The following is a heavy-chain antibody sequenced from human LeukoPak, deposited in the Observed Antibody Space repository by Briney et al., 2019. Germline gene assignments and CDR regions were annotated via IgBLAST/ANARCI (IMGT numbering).Heavy chain of an antibody. CDR2: ISAYNGNT. CDR3: AGYYYDSSGYPRPWFDP. J-gene: IGHJ5*02. V-gene: IGHV1-18*04. Sequence: ASVRVSCKASGYTFTGFYIHWVRQAPGQGLEWMGWISAYNGNTNFAQKLQGRVTLTTDTSTGTAYMELRSLRSDDTAVYYCAGYYYDSSGYPRPWFDPWGQGTLVTVSS. CDR1: GYTFTGFY. D-gene: IGHD3-22*01.